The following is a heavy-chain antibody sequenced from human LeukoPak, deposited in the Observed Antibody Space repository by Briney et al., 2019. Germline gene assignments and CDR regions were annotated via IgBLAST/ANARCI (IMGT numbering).Heavy chain of an antibody. CDR2: ISAYNGNT. V-gene: IGHV1-18*01. D-gene: IGHD3-10*01. CDR1: GYTFTSYG. CDR3: ARDIWSGSGSYYNWFDP. J-gene: IGHJ5*02. Sequence: ASVKVSCKASGYTFTSYGISWVRQAPGQGLEWMGWISAYNGNTNYAQNLQGRVTMTTDTSTSTAYMELRSLRSDDTAVYYRARDIWSGSGSYYNWFDPWGQGTLVTVSS.